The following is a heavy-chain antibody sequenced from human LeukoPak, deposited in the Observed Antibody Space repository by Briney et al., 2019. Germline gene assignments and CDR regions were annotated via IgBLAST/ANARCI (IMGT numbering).Heavy chain of an antibody. D-gene: IGHD3-22*01. V-gene: IGHV4-59*08. CDR1: GASITSSY. Sequence: SETLSLTCTVSGASITSSYWAWNRQPPGREREGSVHIYNNGGAKYHPSLKSRISISLDTSKSQFSLTLTSVTAADTAVYFCARHFYCDSLDEWGQGTLVTVSS. CDR3: ARHFYCDSLDE. CDR2: IYNNGGA. J-gene: IGHJ4*02.